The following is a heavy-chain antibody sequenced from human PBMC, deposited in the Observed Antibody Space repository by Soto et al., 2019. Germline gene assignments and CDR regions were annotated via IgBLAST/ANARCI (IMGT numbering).Heavy chain of an antibody. CDR2: ITGGGDGT. V-gene: IGHV3-23*01. CDR1: GLTISIYG. CDR3: AKLGYYDILTGYYN. D-gene: IGHD3-9*01. J-gene: IGHJ4*02. Sequence: GGSLRLSCAASGLTISIYGMSWVRQAPGKGLEWVSAITGGGDGTYYADSVKGRFTISRDNSKNTLYLQMNNLRAEDAAIYYCAKLGYYDILTGYYNWGQGTLVTVSS.